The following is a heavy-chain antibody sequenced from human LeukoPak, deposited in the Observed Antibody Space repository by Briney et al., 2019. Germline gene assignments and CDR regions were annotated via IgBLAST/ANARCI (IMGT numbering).Heavy chain of an antibody. CDR2: INPNSGGT. CDR3: AREGTGYSSSWYDY. Sequence: GASVKVSCKASGYTFTGYYMHWVRQAPGQGLEWMGRINPNSGGTNYAQKFQGRVTTTRDTSISTAYMELSRLRSDDTAVYYCAREGTGYSSSWYDYWGQGTLVTVSS. J-gene: IGHJ4*02. V-gene: IGHV1-2*06. CDR1: GYTFTGYY. D-gene: IGHD6-13*01.